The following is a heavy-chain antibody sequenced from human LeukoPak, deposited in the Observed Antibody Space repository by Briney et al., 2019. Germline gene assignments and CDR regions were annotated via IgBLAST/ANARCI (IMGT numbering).Heavy chain of an antibody. D-gene: IGHD5-18*01. CDR2: ISGSGGST. CDR3: AKDLNSHGYNYYGMDV. CDR1: GFTFSSYA. J-gene: IGHJ6*02. Sequence: GGSLRLSCAASGFTFSSYAMSWVRQAPGKGLEWVSSISGSGGSTYYADSVKGRFTISRDNSKNTLYLQTNSLRAEDTAVYYCAKDLNSHGYNYYGMDVWGQGTTVTVSS. V-gene: IGHV3-23*01.